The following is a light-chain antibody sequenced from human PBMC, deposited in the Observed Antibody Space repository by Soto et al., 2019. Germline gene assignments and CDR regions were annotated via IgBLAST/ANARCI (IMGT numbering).Light chain of an antibody. J-gene: IGKJ1*01. CDR3: QQYDTSPPWT. CDR1: QSVTTY. CDR2: GES. Sequence: EIVLTQSPGTLSLSPGEGATLSCRASQSVTTYLAWYQQKPGQAPRLLIYGESGRATGIPDRFSGSGSGTDFTLTISRLESEDFAVYYCQQYDTSPPWTFGQGTKV. V-gene: IGKV3-20*01.